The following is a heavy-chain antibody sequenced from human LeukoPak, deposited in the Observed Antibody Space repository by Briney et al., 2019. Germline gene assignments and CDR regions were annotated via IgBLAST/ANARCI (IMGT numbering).Heavy chain of an antibody. D-gene: IGHD2-15*01. CDR2: IRNKDNKYIT. V-gene: IGHV3-72*01. Sequence: PGGSLRLSCAASGFTFSDHYMEWVRQAPGKGLEWVGRIRNKDNKYITEYTASVRGRFTISRDDSESSLYLQMNSLKTEDTAVYYCARELGSLLPAYWGQGTLVTVSS. CDR1: GFTFSDHY. J-gene: IGHJ4*02. CDR3: ARELGSLLPAY.